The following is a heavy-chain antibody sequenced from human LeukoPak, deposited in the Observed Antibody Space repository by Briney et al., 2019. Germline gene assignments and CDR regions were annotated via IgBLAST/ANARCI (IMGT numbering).Heavy chain of an antibody. CDR1: GGTFSIYA. CDR3: ARDFPFRAFDI. V-gene: IGHV1-69*13. CDR2: IIPIFGTA. J-gene: IGHJ3*02. Sequence: SVTVSCKASGGTFSIYAISWVRQAPGQGLEWMGGIIPIFGTANYAQKFQGRVTITADESTSTAYMELSSLRSEDTAVYYCARDFPFRAFDIWGQGTMVTVSS.